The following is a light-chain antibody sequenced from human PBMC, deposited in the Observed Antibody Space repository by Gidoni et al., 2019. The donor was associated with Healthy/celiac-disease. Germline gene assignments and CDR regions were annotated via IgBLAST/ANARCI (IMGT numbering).Light chain of an antibody. CDR1: QSVSSSY. CDR3: QQYGSSPAT. Sequence: EIVWTQSPGTLSLSPGERATLSCRASQSVSSSYLAWYQQKPGQAPRLLIYGASSRATGIPDRFSGRGSGTDFTLPISRLEPEDFAVYYCQQYGSSPATFGQGTKVEIK. J-gene: IGKJ1*01. V-gene: IGKV3-20*01. CDR2: GAS.